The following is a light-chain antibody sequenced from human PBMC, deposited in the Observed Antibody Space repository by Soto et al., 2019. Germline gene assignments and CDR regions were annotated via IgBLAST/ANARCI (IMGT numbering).Light chain of an antibody. CDR1: SSDVGAYNS. CDR2: DVS. Sequence: QSALTQPASVSGSPGQSITISCTGTSSDVGAYNSVSWYQQHPGKAPKLIIYDVSTRPSGISDRFSGSKSGNTASLTISGLQAEDESDYYCSSYTTSVTYVLGTGTKLTVL. V-gene: IGLV2-14*01. J-gene: IGLJ1*01. CDR3: SSYTTSVTYV.